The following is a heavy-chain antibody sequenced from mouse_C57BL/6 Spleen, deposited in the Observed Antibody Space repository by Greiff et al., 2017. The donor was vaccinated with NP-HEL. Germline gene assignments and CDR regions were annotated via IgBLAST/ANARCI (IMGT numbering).Heavy chain of an antibody. Sequence: EVQVVESGGGLVQPGGSLKLSCAASGFTFSDYYMYWVRQTPEKRLEWVAYISNGGGSTYYPDTVKGRFTISRDNAKNTLYLQMSRLKSEDTAMYYCARHRDDAMDYWGQGTSVTVSS. CDR2: ISNGGGST. CDR1: GFTFSDYY. J-gene: IGHJ4*01. D-gene: IGHD3-3*01. CDR3: ARHRDDAMDY. V-gene: IGHV5-12*01.